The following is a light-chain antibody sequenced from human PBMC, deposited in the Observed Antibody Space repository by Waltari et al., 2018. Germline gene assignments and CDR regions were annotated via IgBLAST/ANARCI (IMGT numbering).Light chain of an antibody. Sequence: SYELTQPPSVSVSPGQTASITCSGDKLGDKYACWYHQKPGQSPVLCINQDSKRPSGIPQRFSGSNSGNTATLTISGTQAMDEADYSCQALDSSTVVFGGGTKLTVL. V-gene: IGLV3-1*01. J-gene: IGLJ2*01. CDR3: QALDSSTVV. CDR2: QDS. CDR1: KLGDKY.